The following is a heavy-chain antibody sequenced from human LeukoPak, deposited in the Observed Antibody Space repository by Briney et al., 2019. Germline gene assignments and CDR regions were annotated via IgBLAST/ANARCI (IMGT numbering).Heavy chain of an antibody. J-gene: IGHJ3*02. Sequence: SETLSLTCTVSGVPISSDYWNWIRQPAGKGLEWIGRIYTSGSTNYNPSLKSRVTMSVDTSKNEISLKLTSMTAADTAVYYCARGHDGEDYGNAFDIWGHGTMVTVSS. CDR2: IYTSGST. CDR1: GVPISSDY. CDR3: ARGHDGEDYGNAFDI. D-gene: IGHD4-17*01. V-gene: IGHV4-4*07.